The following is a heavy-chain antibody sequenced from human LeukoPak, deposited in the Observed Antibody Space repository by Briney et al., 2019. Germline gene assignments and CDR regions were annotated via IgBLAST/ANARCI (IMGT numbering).Heavy chain of an antibody. CDR2: IFYSGTT. J-gene: IGHJ4*02. CDR3: ARRYAYGDFFDY. CDR1: GVSIFSSDSY. D-gene: IGHD4-17*01. Sequence: SETLSLTCTVSGVSIFSSDSYWSWIRQHPGGGLEWIGYIFYSGTTYYNPSLKSRLSLSVDTSKKQFSLKLSSVTAVDTAVYYCARRYAYGDFFDYWGQGTLVTVSS. V-gene: IGHV4-31*03.